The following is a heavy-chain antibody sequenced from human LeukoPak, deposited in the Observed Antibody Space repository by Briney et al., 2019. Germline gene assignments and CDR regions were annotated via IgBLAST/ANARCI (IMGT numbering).Heavy chain of an antibody. CDR2: IKGDGGEK. V-gene: IGHV3-7*01. CDR3: ARDHYFAFDV. J-gene: IGHJ3*01. D-gene: IGHD1-26*01. Sequence: GGSLRLSCAASGFTFSTYWMSWVRQAPGKGLEWVANIKGDGGEKYYVDSVKGRLTISRDNAKNSLYLQMNSLRAEDTAVYYCARDHYFAFDVWGQGTMVTVSS. CDR1: GFTFSTYW.